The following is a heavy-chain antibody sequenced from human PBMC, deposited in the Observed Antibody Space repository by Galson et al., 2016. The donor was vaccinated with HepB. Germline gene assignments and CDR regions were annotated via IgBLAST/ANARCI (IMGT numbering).Heavy chain of an antibody. CDR2: LSANSAAT. Sequence: QSGAEVKKPGESLKISCKASGDTFTGYYIHWVRQAPGQGLEWMAWLSANSAATNYAQKFQGWVTMTRDTSISTAYMELTSLTSDATAIYCCATSTGYRSGWGAFDIWGQGTMVTVSS. CDR1: GDTFTGYY. J-gene: IGHJ3*02. D-gene: IGHD6-25*01. V-gene: IGHV1-2*04. CDR3: ATSTGYRSGWGAFDI.